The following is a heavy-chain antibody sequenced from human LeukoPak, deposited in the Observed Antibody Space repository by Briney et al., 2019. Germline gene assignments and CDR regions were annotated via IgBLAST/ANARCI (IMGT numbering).Heavy chain of an antibody. V-gene: IGHV3-23*01. CDR3: AKAIYDSSGYSYYYYMDV. CDR1: GFTFSSYA. J-gene: IGHJ6*03. D-gene: IGHD3-22*01. Sequence: RGSLRLSCAASGFTFSSYAMSWVRQAPGKGLEWVSAISGSGGSTYYADSVKGRFTISRDNSKNTLYLQMNSLRAEDTAVYYCAKAIYDSSGYSYYYYMDVWGKGTTVTVSS. CDR2: ISGSGGST.